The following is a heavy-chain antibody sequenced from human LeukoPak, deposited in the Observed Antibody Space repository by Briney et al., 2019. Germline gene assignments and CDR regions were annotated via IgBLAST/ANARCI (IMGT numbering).Heavy chain of an antibody. Sequence: SETLSLXCTVSGGSISSYYWSWIRPPPGKGLEWIGYIYYSGSTNYNPSLKSRVTISVDTSKNQFSLKLSSVTAANTAVYYCARDYDSSGYYDAFDIWGQGTMVTVSS. D-gene: IGHD3-22*01. J-gene: IGHJ3*02. V-gene: IGHV4-59*01. CDR2: IYYSGST. CDR1: GGSISSYY. CDR3: ARDYDSSGYYDAFDI.